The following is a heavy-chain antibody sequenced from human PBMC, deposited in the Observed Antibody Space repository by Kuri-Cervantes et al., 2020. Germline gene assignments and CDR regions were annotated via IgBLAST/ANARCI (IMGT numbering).Heavy chain of an antibody. CDR1: GFTFSSYS. D-gene: IGHD3-16*02. CDR3: ARGGSDDYVWGSYRYPTQGTVFDY. Sequence: GGSLRLSCAASGFTFSSYSMNWVRQAPGKGLEWVSSISSSSSYIYYADSVKGRFTISRDNAKNSLYLQMNSLRAEDTAVYYCARGGSDDYVWGSYRYPTQGTVFDYWGQGTLVTVSS. V-gene: IGHV3-21*01. J-gene: IGHJ4*02. CDR2: ISSSSSYI.